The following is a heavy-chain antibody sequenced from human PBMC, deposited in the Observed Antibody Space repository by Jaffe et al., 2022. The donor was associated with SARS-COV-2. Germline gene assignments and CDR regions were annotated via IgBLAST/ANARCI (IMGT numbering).Heavy chain of an antibody. CDR3: ARTVVVGFDP. Sequence: QVQLQESGPGLVKPSETLSLTCTVSGGSVSSGSYYWSWIRQPPGKGLEWIGYIYYSGSTNYNPSLKSRVTISVDTSKNQFSLKLSSVTAADTAVYYCARTVVVGFDPWGQGTLVTVSS. V-gene: IGHV4-61*01. D-gene: IGHD3-22*01. J-gene: IGHJ5*02. CDR1: GGSVSSGSYY. CDR2: IYYSGST.